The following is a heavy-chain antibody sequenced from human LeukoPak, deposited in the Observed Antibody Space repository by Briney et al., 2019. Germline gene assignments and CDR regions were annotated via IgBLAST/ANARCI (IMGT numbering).Heavy chain of an antibody. Sequence: PSETLSLTCAVYGGSFSGYYWSWIRQPPGKGLEWIGEINHSGSTNYNPSLKSRVTISVDTSKNQFSLKLSSVTAADTAVYYCARGRGDDYVWGSYRRIYYFDYWGQGTLATVSS. J-gene: IGHJ4*02. CDR2: INHSGST. D-gene: IGHD3-16*02. CDR3: ARGRGDDYVWGSYRRIYYFDY. V-gene: IGHV4-34*01. CDR1: GGSFSGYY.